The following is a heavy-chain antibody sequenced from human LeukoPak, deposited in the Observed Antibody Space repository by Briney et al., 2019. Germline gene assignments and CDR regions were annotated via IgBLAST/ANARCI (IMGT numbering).Heavy chain of an antibody. V-gene: IGHV4-59*12. CDR3: ARRRGYCSSTSCYRMRSWFDP. D-gene: IGHD2-2*02. CDR1: GGSISSYY. CDR2: IYYSGST. J-gene: IGHJ5*02. Sequence: SETLSLTCTVSGGSISSYYWSWIRQPPGKGLEWIGYIYYSGSTNYNPSLKSRVTISVDTSKNQFSLKLSSVTAADTAVYYCARRRGYCSSTSCYRMRSWFDPWGQGTLVTVSS.